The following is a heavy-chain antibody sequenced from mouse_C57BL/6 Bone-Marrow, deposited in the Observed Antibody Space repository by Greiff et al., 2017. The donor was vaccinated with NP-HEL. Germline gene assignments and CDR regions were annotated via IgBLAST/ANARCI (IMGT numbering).Heavy chain of an antibody. CDR3: AREGRWLRWYFDV. J-gene: IGHJ1*03. CDR1: GYTFTDYN. CDR2: INPNNGGT. D-gene: IGHD2-2*01. Sequence: EVKLQESGPELVKPGASVKIPCKASGYTFTDYNMDWVKQSHGKSLEWIGDINPNNGGTIYNQKFKGKATLTVDKSSSTAYMELRSLTSEDTAVYYCAREGRWLRWYFDVWGTGTTVTVSS. V-gene: IGHV1-18*01.